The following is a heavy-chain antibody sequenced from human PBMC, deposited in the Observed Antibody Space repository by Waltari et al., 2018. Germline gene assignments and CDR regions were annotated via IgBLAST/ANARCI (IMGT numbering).Heavy chain of an antibody. V-gene: IGHV3-73*02. CDR2: IRSKANSYAT. CDR3: ARASLYSSSGFDY. Sequence: EVQLVESGGGLVQPGGSLKLSCAASGFTFSGSAMHWVRQASGKGLELVGRIRSKANSYATAYAASVKGRFTISRDNAKNSLYLQMNSLRAEDTAVYYCARASLYSSSGFDYCGQGTLVTVSS. CDR1: GFTFSGSA. D-gene: IGHD6-13*01. J-gene: IGHJ4*02.